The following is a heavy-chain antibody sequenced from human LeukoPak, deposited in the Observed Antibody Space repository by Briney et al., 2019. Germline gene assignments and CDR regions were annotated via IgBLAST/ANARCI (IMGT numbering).Heavy chain of an antibody. CDR2: ISSSSSYI. D-gene: IGHD6-13*01. J-gene: IGHJ4*02. CDR3: ARRRLAASGSEDY. CDR1: GFTFSSYS. Sequence: GGSLRLSCAASGFTFSSYSMNWVRQAPGKGLEWVSSISSSSSYIYYADSVKGRFTISRDNAKNSLYLQMNGLRVEDTAVYYCARRRLAASGSEDYWGQGTLVTVSS. V-gene: IGHV3-21*01.